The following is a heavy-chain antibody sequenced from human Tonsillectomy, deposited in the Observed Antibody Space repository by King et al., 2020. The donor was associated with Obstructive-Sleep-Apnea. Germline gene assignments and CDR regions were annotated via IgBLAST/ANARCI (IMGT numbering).Heavy chain of an antibody. CDR2: IYHSGST. J-gene: IGHJ4*02. V-gene: IGHV4-38-2*02. CDR1: GYSISSGYY. Sequence: VQLQESGPGLVKPSETLSLTCTVSGYSISSGYYWGWIRQPPVKGLGWIGSIYHSGSTYYNPSLKSRVTISVETSKNQFSLKVSSLTAADTAVYYCARAPRTGTVTYYFDYWGQGTLVTVSS. CDR3: ARAPRTGTVTYYFDY. D-gene: IGHD1-1*01.